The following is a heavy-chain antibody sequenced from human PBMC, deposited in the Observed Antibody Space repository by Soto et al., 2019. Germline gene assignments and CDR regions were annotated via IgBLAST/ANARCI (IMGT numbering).Heavy chain of an antibody. CDR2: ISYHGRNK. J-gene: IGHJ6*02. V-gene: IGHV3-30*18. D-gene: IGHD1-20*01. Sequence: QGQLVESGGGVVQPRRSLRLSCAGSGFTFSSYGLHWVRQAPGKGLEWVTVISYHGRNKDYADSVKGRFTISRDNSKDTIQLEMDTLRAEDTAVYYWVNDRNWNDDLRGRYYGLDVWGHGTTVTVSS. CDR3: VNDRNWNDDLRGRYYGLDV. CDR1: GFTFSSYG.